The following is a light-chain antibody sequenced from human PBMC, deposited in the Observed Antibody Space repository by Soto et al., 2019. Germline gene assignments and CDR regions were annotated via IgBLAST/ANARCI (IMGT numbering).Light chain of an antibody. J-gene: IGKJ1*01. CDR1: QSISSW. V-gene: IGKV1-5*01. CDR2: DAS. CDR3: QQYNSYRT. Sequence: KSQSPSTLSASVGDRVTITCRARQSISSWLAWYQQKPGKAPKLLIYDASTLESGVPSRFSGSGSGTEFTLTISSLQPDDFATYYCQQYNSYRTFGQGTKVDIK.